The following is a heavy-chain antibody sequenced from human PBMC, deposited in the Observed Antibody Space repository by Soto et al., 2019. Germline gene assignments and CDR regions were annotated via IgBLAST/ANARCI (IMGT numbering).Heavy chain of an antibody. D-gene: IGHD1-26*01. Sequence: ESGGGVVQPGRSLRLSCAASGFTFSSYGMHWVRQAPGKGLEWVAVIWYDGSNKYYADSVKGRFTISRDNSKNTLYLQMNSLRAEDTAVYYCARDKLEWELGHWGQGTLVTVSS. CDR3: ARDKLEWELGH. J-gene: IGHJ4*02. V-gene: IGHV3-33*01. CDR1: GFTFSSYG. CDR2: IWYDGSNK.